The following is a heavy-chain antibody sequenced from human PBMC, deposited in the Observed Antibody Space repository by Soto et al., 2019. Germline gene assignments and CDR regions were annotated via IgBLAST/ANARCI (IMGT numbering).Heavy chain of an antibody. CDR2: MYHSGST. V-gene: IGHV4-30-2*01. J-gene: IGHJ6*01. Sequence: SETLSLTCAVSGGSISSGGYSWSWIRQPPGKGLEWIGYMYHSGSTYYNQSLKNRVTISIDRSKNQFSLKLSSVTAADTAVYNCTKDGSKDYYYYYGRDVWGQRTTFT. CDR1: GGSISSGGYS. CDR3: TKDGSKDYYYYYGRDV.